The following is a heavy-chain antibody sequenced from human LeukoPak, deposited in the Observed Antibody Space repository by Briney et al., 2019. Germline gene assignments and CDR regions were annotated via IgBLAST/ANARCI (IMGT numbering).Heavy chain of an antibody. CDR3: ARIGGSGTYWDY. Sequence: GGSLRPCCAASGLTFSDYWMSWVRQAPGKGLEWVANIKYHGSDEHYVDSVRGRFTISRDNAKNSLFLQMNSLRAEDTAVCYCARIGGSGTYWDYWGQGTLVTVSS. CDR2: IKYHGSDE. V-gene: IGHV3-7*01. J-gene: IGHJ4*02. CDR1: GLTFSDYW. D-gene: IGHD3-10*01.